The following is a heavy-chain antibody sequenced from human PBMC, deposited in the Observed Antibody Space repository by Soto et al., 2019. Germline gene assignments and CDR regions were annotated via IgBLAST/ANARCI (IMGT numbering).Heavy chain of an antibody. CDR3: AKEKSTFGDSNYYDMDV. CDR1: GFTFDQYT. Sequence: EVQLVESGGGLVQPGRSLRLACAASGFTFDQYTMHWVRQAPGKGLEWVSSITWHSGTIGYADSVKGRFTISRDNAKNSLYMQMNSLRGEDTAVYYCAKEKSTFGDSNYYDMDVWGNGTTVTVSS. CDR2: ITWHSGTI. J-gene: IGHJ6*03. V-gene: IGHV3-9*01. D-gene: IGHD3-16*01.